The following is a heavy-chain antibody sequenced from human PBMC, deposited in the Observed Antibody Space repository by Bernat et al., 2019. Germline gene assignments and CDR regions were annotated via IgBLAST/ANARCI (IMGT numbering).Heavy chain of an antibody. D-gene: IGHD3-16*01. Sequence: EVQLVESGGDLVQPGGSLRLSCSASGFTFSNYFMSWVRQAPGKGLEGVANIRKDGSEKYHVDSVKGRLTISRDNARNSLYVQMNSLRAEDTAVYYCVRVGTKRGGYDYWGQGTLVTVSS. J-gene: IGHJ4*02. CDR2: IRKDGSEK. CDR3: VRVGTKRGGYDY. CDR1: GFTFSNYF. V-gene: IGHV3-7*03.